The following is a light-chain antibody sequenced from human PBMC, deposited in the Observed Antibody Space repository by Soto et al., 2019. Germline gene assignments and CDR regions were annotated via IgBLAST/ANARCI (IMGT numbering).Light chain of an antibody. Sequence: DIQITQSPSALSASVGDTVTVTCRASKRVCGWVAWYQPEPGKAPKFLTSHASRLQNGVQSRCSGSESGTDFTPTINGLQPEDFATYYCLQAASFPRTFGQGTKVDIK. CDR2: HAS. CDR3: LQAASFPRT. V-gene: IGKV1-12*01. J-gene: IGKJ1*01. CDR1: KRVCGW.